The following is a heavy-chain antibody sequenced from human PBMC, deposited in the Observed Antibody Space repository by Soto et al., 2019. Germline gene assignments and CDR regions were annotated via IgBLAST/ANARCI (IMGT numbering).Heavy chain of an antibody. V-gene: IGHV3-33*01. CDR2: IWYDGSNK. D-gene: IGHD3-10*01. J-gene: IGHJ4*02. CDR3: ARGCRKRVDLWFGELVDY. Sequence: QVQLVESGGGVVQPGRSLRLSCAASGFTFSSYGMHWVRQAPGKGLEWVAVIWYDGSNKYYADSVKGRFTISRDNSKNTLYLQMNRLRDEDTAVYYCARGCRKRVDLWFGELVDYWGQGTLVTVSS. CDR1: GFTFSSYG.